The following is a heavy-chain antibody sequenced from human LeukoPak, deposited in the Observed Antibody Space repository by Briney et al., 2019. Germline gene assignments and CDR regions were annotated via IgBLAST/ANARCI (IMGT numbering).Heavy chain of an antibody. J-gene: IGHJ5*02. D-gene: IGHD6-19*01. CDR2: INPNSGGT. CDR1: GYTFTGYY. Sequence: ASVKVSCKASGYTFTGYYMHWVRQAPGQGLEWMGWINPNSGGTNYAQKFQGRVTMTRDTSISTAYMELSRLRSDDTAVYYCARERKGIVVAGTVDWFDPWGQGTLVTVSS. V-gene: IGHV1-2*02. CDR3: ARERKGIVVAGTVDWFDP.